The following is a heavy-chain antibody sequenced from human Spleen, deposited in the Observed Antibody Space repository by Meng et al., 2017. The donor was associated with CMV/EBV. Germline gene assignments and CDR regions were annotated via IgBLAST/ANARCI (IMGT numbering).Heavy chain of an antibody. CDR2: IKQDGSEK. J-gene: IGHJ6*02. CDR3: AGWSLGPIQLWLPEDRDYYYYYGMDV. CDR1: GDSIISSSYY. D-gene: IGHD5-18*01. Sequence: ETLSLTCTVSGDSIISSSYYWGWIRQPPGKGLEWVANIKQDGSEKYYVDSVKGRFTISRDNAKNSLYLQMNSLRAEDTAVYYCAGWSLGPIQLWLPEDRDYYYYYGMDVWGQGTTVTVSS. V-gene: IGHV3-7*01.